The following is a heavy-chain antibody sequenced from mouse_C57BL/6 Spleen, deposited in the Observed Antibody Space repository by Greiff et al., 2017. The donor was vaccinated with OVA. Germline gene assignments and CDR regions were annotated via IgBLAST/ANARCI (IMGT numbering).Heavy chain of an antibody. J-gene: IGHJ1*03. D-gene: IGHD1-1*01. CDR1: GFNIKDDY. CDR2: IDPENGDT. V-gene: IGHV14-4*01. CDR3: TTNGSSYWYFDV. Sequence: EVQLQQSGAELVRPGASVKLSCTASGFNIKDDYMHWVKQRPEQGLEWIGWIDPENGDTEYASKFQGKATITADTSSNTVYLQLSSLTTEDTAVYYCTTNGSSYWYFDVWGTGTTVTVSS.